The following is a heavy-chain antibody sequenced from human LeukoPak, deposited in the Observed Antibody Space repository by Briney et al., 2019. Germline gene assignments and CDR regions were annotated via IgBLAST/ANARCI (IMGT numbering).Heavy chain of an antibody. D-gene: IGHD6-6*01. CDR2: ISYSGST. V-gene: IGHV4-59*12. Sequence: SETLSLTCSVSGGSITVYYWNWIRQSPGKGLEWIGSISYSGSTNYNPSLKSRVTISIDTSKNRFSLKVSSVIAAGTAMYYCARGGSRSYTSSTLDYWGQGTLVTASS. CDR3: ARGGSRSYTSSTLDY. J-gene: IGHJ4*02. CDR1: GGSITVYY.